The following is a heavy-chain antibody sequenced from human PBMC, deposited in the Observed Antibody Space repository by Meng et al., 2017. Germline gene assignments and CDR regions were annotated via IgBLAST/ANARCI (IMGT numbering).Heavy chain of an antibody. Sequence: QGQLQESGPGLVKPSQTLSFTCTVSGGSISSGGYYWSWIRQHPGKGLEWIGYIYYSGSTYYNPSLKSRVTISVDTSKNQFSLKLSSVTAADTAVYYCARDQGWLLFRDAFDIWGQGTMVTVSS. CDR2: IYYSGST. CDR1: GGSISSGGYY. J-gene: IGHJ3*02. V-gene: IGHV4-31*03. CDR3: ARDQGWLLFRDAFDI. D-gene: IGHD5-24*01.